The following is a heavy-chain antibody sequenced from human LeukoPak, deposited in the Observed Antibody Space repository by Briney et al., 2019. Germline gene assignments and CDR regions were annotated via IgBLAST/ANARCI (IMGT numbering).Heavy chain of an antibody. CDR3: ASGSRGYTFDY. D-gene: IGHD5-18*01. CDR1: GYTFTSYY. J-gene: IGHJ4*02. V-gene: IGHV1-46*01. Sequence: ASVKVSCKASGYTFTSYYMHWVRQAPGQGLEWMGIINPSGGSTSYAQKFQGRVTMTRDTSTSTVYMALSSLRSEDTAVYYCASGSRGYTFDYWGQGTLVTVSS. CDR2: INPSGGST.